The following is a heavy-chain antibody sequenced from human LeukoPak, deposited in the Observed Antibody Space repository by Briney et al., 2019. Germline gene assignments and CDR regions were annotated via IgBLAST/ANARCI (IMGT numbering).Heavy chain of an antibody. CDR3: AKDPTDFWGGGSSSGGNDY. J-gene: IGHJ4*02. D-gene: IGHD6-6*01. Sequence: GGSLRLSCAASGFTFSSYGMHWVRQAPGKGLEWVAFIRYDGSNKYYADSVKGRFTISRDNSKNTLYLQMNSLRAEDTAVYYCAKDPTDFWGGGSSSGGNDYWGQGTLVTVSS. CDR2: IRYDGSNK. CDR1: GFTFSSYG. V-gene: IGHV3-30*02.